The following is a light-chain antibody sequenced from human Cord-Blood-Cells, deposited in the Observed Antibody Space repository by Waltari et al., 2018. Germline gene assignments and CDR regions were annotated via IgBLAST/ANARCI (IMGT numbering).Light chain of an antibody. J-gene: IGKJ1*01. V-gene: IGKV1-39*01. CDR3: QQSYSTPRT. CDR1: QSISSY. CDR2: AAS. Sequence: DIQMTQTPSSLSASVGDRVTIPCLASQSISSYLNWYQQKPGNAPKLLIYAASSLQSGVPSRFSGSGSGTDFTLTISSQQPDDFATYYCQQSYSTPRTSGQGTKVEIK.